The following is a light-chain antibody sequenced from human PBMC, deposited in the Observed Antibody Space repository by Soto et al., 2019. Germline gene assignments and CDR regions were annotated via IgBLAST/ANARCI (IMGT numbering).Light chain of an antibody. CDR2: DAS. J-gene: IGKJ1*01. CDR1: QTISNW. V-gene: IGKV1-5*01. CDR3: HHYSSYSWT. Sequence: DSQMTQSPSTLSASVGDRVTITCRASQTISNWLAWYQQKPGKAPKVLIYDASTLDGGVPSRFSGRGSVTEFTLTISSLQPDDFATYYCHHYSSYSWTFGQGTKVDIK.